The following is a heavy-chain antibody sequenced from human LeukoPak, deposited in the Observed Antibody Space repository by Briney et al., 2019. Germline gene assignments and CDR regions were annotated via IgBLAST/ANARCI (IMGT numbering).Heavy chain of an antibody. V-gene: IGHV4-59*01. CDR2: IYYSGST. Sequence: SSETLSLTCTVSGASISDYYWSWIRQPPGKGLEWIGYIYYSGSTNYNPSLKSRVTISVDTSKNQFSLKLSSVTAADTAVYYCARDRAGDIDYWGQGTLVTVSS. J-gene: IGHJ4*02. CDR1: GASISDYY. D-gene: IGHD7-27*01. CDR3: ARDRAGDIDY.